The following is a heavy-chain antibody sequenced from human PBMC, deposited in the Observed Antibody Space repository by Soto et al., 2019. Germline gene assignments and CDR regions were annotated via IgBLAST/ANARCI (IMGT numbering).Heavy chain of an antibody. CDR1: GFTFSSYG. CDR3: AKDRPVKARSGSLSS. CDR2: ISHDGSKK. V-gene: IGHV3-30*18. J-gene: IGHJ5*02. Sequence: QVQLVESGGGVVQPGRSLRLSCAASGFTFSSYGMHWVRQAPGKGLEWVALISHDGSKKYYADSVKGRFTISRDNSKNTLYLQMNSLRSEDTTIYYCAKDRPVKARSGSLSSWGQGTLVTVSS. D-gene: IGHD1-26*01.